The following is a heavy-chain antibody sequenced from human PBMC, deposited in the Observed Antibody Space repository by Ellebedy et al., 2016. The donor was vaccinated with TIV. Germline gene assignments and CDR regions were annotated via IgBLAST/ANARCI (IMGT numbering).Heavy chain of an antibody. D-gene: IGHD5-24*01. CDR3: ARDGGSSEMAYFDY. CDR1: GGSFSVYH. Sequence: MPSETLSLTCAVYGGSFSVYHWSWIRQPPGKGLEWIGTIYYIGSTFYNPSLKSRVTILLDTSKNQFSLKLSSVTAADTAMYYCARDGGSSEMAYFDYWGQGTLVAVSS. CDR2: IYYIGST. J-gene: IGHJ4*02. V-gene: IGHV4-34*01.